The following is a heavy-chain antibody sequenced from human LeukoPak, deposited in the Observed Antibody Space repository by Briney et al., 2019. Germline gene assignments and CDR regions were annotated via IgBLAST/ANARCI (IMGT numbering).Heavy chain of an antibody. CDR3: ASPSFI. Sequence: PSETLSLTCTVSGGSVSSNNWWSWVRQAPGKGLEWVSSISSSSSYIYYADSVKGRFTISRDNAKNSLYLQMNSLRAEDTAVYYCASPSFIWGQGTMVTVSS. CDR2: ISSSSSYI. J-gene: IGHJ3*02. V-gene: IGHV3-21*01. CDR1: GGSVSSNN. D-gene: IGHD2-2*01.